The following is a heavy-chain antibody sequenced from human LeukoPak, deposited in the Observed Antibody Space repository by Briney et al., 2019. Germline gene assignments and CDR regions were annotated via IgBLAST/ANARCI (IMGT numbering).Heavy chain of an antibody. D-gene: IGHD2/OR15-2a*01. CDR2: ISYDGSNK. J-gene: IGHJ3*02. CDR1: GFTFSSYG. Sequence: GGSLRLSCAASGFTFSSYGMHWVRQAPGKGLEWVAIISYDGSNKYYADSVKGRFTISRDNAKNSLYLQMNSLRAEDTAVYYCASRLSTTDAFDIWGQGTMVTVSS. CDR3: ASRLSTTDAFDI. V-gene: IGHV3-30*12.